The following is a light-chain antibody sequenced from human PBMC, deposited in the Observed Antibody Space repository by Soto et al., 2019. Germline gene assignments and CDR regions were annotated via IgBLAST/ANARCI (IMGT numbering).Light chain of an antibody. CDR1: QSVINH. CDR2: ETS. CDR3: QQRRSWPPT. J-gene: IGKJ1*01. Sequence: EIVLTQSPATLSMSPGERATLSCRASQSVINHLAWYQQKPGQAPRLLIYETSNRATGIPARFSGSGSGTDFILTISSLEPEDFAVYYCQQRRSWPPTFGRGIKVVIK. V-gene: IGKV3-11*01.